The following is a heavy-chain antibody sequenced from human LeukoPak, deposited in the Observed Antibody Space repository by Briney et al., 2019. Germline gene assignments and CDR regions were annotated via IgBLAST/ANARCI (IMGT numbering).Heavy chain of an antibody. J-gene: IGHJ3*02. V-gene: IGHV3-66*01. D-gene: IGHD5-24*01. Sequence: GGSLRLSCAASGFTVSSNYMSWVRQAPGKGLEWVSGIYSGGSTDYKDSVKDRFIISRDNSKNTLYLQMNSLRAEDTAVYYCAKEMATMNAFDIWGQGTMVTVSS. CDR1: GFTVSSNY. CDR3: AKEMATMNAFDI. CDR2: IYSGGST.